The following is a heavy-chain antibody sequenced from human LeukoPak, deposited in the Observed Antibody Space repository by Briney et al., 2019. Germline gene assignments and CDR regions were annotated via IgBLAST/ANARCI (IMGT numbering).Heavy chain of an antibody. CDR2: IIPIFGTA. CDR3: ARGSYYDFWSGDSSRYYYYGMDV. V-gene: IGHV1-69*13. Sequence: SVKVSCKASGGTFSSYAISWVRQAPGQGLEWMGGIIPIFGTANYAQKFQGRVTITADESTSTAYMELSSLRSEDTAVYYCARGSYYDFWSGDSSRYYYYGMDVWGQGTTVTVSS. D-gene: IGHD3-3*01. CDR1: GGTFSSYA. J-gene: IGHJ6*02.